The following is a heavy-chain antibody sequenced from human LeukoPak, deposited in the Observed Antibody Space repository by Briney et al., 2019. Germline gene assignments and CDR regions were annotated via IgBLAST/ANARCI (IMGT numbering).Heavy chain of an antibody. J-gene: IGHJ6*02. Sequence: GASVKVSCKASGYTFTSYDINWVRQATGQGLEWMGWMNPNSGNTGYAQKFQGRVTMTRNTSISTAYMELSSLRSEDTAVYYCARGLRFLEWLPTYYYGMDVWGQGTTVTVSS. CDR3: ARGLRFLEWLPTYYYGMDV. D-gene: IGHD3-3*01. CDR2: MNPNSGNT. CDR1: GYTFTSYD. V-gene: IGHV1-8*01.